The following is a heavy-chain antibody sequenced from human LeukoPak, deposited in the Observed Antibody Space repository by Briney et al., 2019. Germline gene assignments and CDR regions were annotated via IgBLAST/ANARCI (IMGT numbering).Heavy chain of an antibody. J-gene: IGHJ4*02. Sequence: GGSLRLSCAASGLTFSNARMSWVPQAPGKGLEWVGRIKSRTDGGTTDYAEHVKGRVTMSRDDSKNTLYLQMDSLKTEDTAVYYCATGGQVGATQPFDYWGQGTLVTVSS. CDR1: GLTFSNAR. CDR3: ATGGQVGATQPFDY. CDR2: IKSRTDGGTT. D-gene: IGHD1-26*01. V-gene: IGHV3-15*01.